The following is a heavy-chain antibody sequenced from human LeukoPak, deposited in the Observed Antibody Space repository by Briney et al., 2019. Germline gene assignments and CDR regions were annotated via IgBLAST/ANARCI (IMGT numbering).Heavy chain of an antibody. CDR3: ARSRYGDYSP. Sequence: ASVKVSCKTSGYTFTNYDINWVRQASGRGLEWMGWMNPNTGNTGYAQKFQGRVTMTRDTSTSTAYMELRNLRSEDTAVYFCARSRYGDYSPWGQGTLVIVSS. J-gene: IGHJ5*02. D-gene: IGHD4-17*01. CDR2: MNPNTGNT. V-gene: IGHV1-8*01. CDR1: GYTFTNYD.